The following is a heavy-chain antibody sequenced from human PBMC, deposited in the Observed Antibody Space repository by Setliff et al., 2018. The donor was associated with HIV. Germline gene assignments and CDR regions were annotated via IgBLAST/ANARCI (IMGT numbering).Heavy chain of an antibody. Sequence: PGGSLRLSCAASGFIFNNYAMTWVRQAPGKGLEWVSVIYCGDGTSYYADSGKGRFTIFRDNSRNTLYLQMNSLRAEDTATYYCVKGGDYTNPFDYWGHGTLVTVSS. CDR3: VKGGDYTNPFDY. V-gene: IGHV3-23*03. J-gene: IGHJ4*01. D-gene: IGHD4-4*01. CDR1: GFIFNNYA. CDR2: IYCGDGTS.